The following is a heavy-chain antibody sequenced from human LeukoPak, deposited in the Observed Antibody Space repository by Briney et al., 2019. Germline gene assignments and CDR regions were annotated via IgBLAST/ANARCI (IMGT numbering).Heavy chain of an antibody. CDR1: GFTFSSYE. CDR3: VPFRGVAH. J-gene: IGHJ4*02. CDR2: INSGGSTK. Sequence: GGSLRLSCAASGFTFSSYEMNWVRQAPGKGLEWVSYINSGGSTKYYAYSVRGRFTISRDNTKNSLYLKMNSLRAEATAVYYCVPFRGVAHWGQGTLVTVSS. D-gene: IGHD3-10*01. V-gene: IGHV3-48*03.